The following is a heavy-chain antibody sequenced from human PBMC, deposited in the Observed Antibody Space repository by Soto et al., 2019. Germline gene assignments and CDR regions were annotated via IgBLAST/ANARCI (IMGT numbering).Heavy chain of an antibody. Sequence: QVQLQESGPGLVKPSGTLSLTCAVSGGSISSSNWWSWVRQPPGKGLERIGEIYHSGSTNYNPSLKSRVTISVDKTKNQFSLKPSSVPATDTAVDYCARGMGIAVAGTPDYWGQGTLDIVTS. V-gene: IGHV4-4*02. J-gene: IGHJ4*02. CDR1: GGSISSSNW. CDR3: ARGMGIAVAGTPDY. CDR2: IYHSGST. D-gene: IGHD6-19*01.